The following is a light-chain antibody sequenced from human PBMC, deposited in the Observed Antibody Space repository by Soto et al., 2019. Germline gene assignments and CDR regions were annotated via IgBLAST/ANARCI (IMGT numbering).Light chain of an antibody. J-gene: IGKJ1*01. V-gene: IGKV1-5*03. CDR1: QSISGS. CDR2: EAS. Sequence: DIQMTQSPSTLSASVGDRVTITCRASQSISGSLAWYQQKTGKAPKLLIYEASNLKSGVPSRFSGSGSGTEYTLTISSLQPDDSASYYCQQYNGYWTFGQGTRVAIK. CDR3: QQYNGYWT.